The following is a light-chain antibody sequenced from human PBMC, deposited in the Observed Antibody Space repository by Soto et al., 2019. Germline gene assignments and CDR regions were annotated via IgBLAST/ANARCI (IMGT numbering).Light chain of an antibody. V-gene: IGKV2D-29*01. J-gene: IGKJ4*01. CDR3: MQGRDLPLT. CDR1: QSLLHSDGKTY. CDR2: EVS. Sequence: DIVMTQTPVSLSVTPGQPASISCKSSQSLLHSDGKTYLFWYLQKAGQPPQLLMYEVSNRFSGVPERFSGSVSGTDVTLKISRVEADDVGLYYWMQGRDLPLTFGGGTKVEI.